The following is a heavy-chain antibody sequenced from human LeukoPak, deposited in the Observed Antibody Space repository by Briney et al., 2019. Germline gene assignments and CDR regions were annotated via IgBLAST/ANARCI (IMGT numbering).Heavy chain of an antibody. V-gene: IGHV3-30*02. CDR1: GFTFSSYG. CDR3: ARETYYYDSSGFDY. CDR2: IQYDGTNK. D-gene: IGHD3-22*01. Sequence: GGSLRLSCAASGFTFSSYGMHWVRQAPGKGLEWVAFIQYDGTNKYYADSVKGRFTISRDNSKNTLYLQMNTLRAEDTAVYYCARETYYYDSSGFDYWGQGTLVTVSS. J-gene: IGHJ4*02.